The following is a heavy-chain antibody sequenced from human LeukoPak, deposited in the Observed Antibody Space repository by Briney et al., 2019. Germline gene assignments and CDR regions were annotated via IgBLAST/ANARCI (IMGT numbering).Heavy chain of an antibody. CDR1: GFTFSGSA. CDR2: IRSKANSYAT. CDR3: ARDRYDYVWGSSSYYYGMDV. V-gene: IGHV3-73*01. J-gene: IGHJ6*02. D-gene: IGHD3-16*01. Sequence: GGSLKLSCAASGFTFSGSAMHWVRQASGKGLEWVGRIRSKANSYATAYAASVKGRFTISRDDSKNTLYLQMNSLRAEDTAVYYCARDRYDYVWGSSSYYYGMDVWGQGTTVTVSS.